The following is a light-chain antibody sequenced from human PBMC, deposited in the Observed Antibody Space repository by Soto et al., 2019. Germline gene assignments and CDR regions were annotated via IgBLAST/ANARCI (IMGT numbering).Light chain of an antibody. V-gene: IGKV1-5*01. CDR3: QQYISYPYT. J-gene: IGKJ2*01. CDR1: QTTNTW. Sequence: DIQMTQFPSTLSASVGDRVTITCRASQTTNTWLAWYQQKPGTAPKLLIYDASSLEGGVPSRLSASGSGTEFTLTISSLQPDDLATYYCQQYISYPYTFGQGTKVEIK. CDR2: DAS.